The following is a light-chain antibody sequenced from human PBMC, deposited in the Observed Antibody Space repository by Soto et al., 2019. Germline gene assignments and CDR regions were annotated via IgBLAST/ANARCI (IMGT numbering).Light chain of an antibody. Sequence: EIVMTQSPATLSVSPGERGTLSCRASQSVSSNLAWYQQKPGQAPRLLIYGASTRATGIPDRFSGSRSGTECTLTISSLQSEDFAVYYGQQYNNWPWTFGQGTKVEIK. CDR3: QQYNNWPWT. J-gene: IGKJ1*01. V-gene: IGKV3-15*01. CDR1: QSVSSN. CDR2: GAS.